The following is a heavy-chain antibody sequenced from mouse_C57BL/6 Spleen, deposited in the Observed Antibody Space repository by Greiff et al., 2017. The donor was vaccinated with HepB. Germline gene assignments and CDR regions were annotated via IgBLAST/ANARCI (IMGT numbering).Heavy chain of an antibody. D-gene: IGHD2-3*01. J-gene: IGHJ2*01. CDR1: GFNIKDYY. CDR3: APIYDGYYGY. CDR2: IDPEDGET. V-gene: IGHV14-2*01. Sequence: VQLKESGAELVKPGASVKLSCTASGFNIKDYYMHWVKQRTEQGLEWIGRIDPEDGETKYAPTFQGKATITADTSSNTAYLQLSSLTSEDTAVYYCAPIYDGYYGYWGQGTTLTVSS.